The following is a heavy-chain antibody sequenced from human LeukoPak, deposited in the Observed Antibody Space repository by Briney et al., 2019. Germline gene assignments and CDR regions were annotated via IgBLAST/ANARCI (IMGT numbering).Heavy chain of an antibody. J-gene: IGHJ4*02. Sequence: GGSLRLSCAASGLTFSSYSMNWVRQAPGKGLEWVAYISSFSGTIYYADSVKGRFTISRDNAKNSLYLQMNSLRDEDTAVYYCARAHCSSTSCYGMFDYWGQGTLVTVSS. D-gene: IGHD2-2*01. V-gene: IGHV3-48*02. CDR1: GLTFSSYS. CDR2: ISSFSGTI. CDR3: ARAHCSSTSCYGMFDY.